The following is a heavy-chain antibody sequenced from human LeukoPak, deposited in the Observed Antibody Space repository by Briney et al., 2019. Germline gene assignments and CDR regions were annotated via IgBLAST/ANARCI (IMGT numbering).Heavy chain of an antibody. CDR1: GFTFSSYA. CDR2: ISYDGSNK. Sequence: PGRSLRLSCAASGFTFSSYAMHWVCQAPGKGLEWVAVISYDGSNKYYADSVKGRFTISRDNSKNTLYLQMNSLRAEDTAVYYCARERYNWNYGDYYYGMDVWGQGTTVTVSS. D-gene: IGHD1-7*01. V-gene: IGHV3-30-3*01. J-gene: IGHJ6*02. CDR3: ARERYNWNYGDYYYGMDV.